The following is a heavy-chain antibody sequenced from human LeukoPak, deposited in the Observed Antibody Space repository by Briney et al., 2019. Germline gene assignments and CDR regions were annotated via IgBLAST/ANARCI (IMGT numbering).Heavy chain of an antibody. V-gene: IGHV3-23*01. CDR2: ISSGGGFT. J-gene: IGHJ4*02. Sequence: PGGSLRLSCAASGFTFSTYAMSWVRQAPGKGLEWVSTISSGGGFTYYADSVKGRFTISRDSSKNTLCLQMNSLRAEDTAVYFCARGELTQDHWGQGTLVIVSS. D-gene: IGHD1-26*01. CDR3: ARGELTQDH. CDR1: GFTFSTYA.